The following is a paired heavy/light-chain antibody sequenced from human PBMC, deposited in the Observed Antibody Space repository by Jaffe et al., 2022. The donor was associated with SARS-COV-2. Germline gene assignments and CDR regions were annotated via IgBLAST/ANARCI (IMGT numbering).Heavy chain of an antibody. Sequence: EVQLVESGGGLVKPGGSLRLSCAASGFTLSDYSMNWVRQAPGKGLEWVSSIDRTGGYIYYGDSLRGRCTISRDSAKNLLFLQMNNLRAEDTAVYYCAKEFGSWAFGLDYWGQGTLVTVSS. V-gene: IGHV3-21*01. CDR1: GFTLSDYS. CDR3: AKEFGSWAFGLDY. J-gene: IGHJ4*02. D-gene: IGHD3-10*01. CDR2: IDRTGGYI.
Light chain of an antibody. CDR3: SAWDSTLSAWV. V-gene: IGLV10-54*01. Sequence: QAGLTQPPSVSKGLRQTATLTCTGSSDNVGNQGAAWLQQHQGHPPKLLSYRDNNRPSGISERLSASRSGNTASLTITGLQPDDEADYYCSAWDSTLSAWVFGGGTKLTVL. CDR2: RDN. J-gene: IGLJ3*02. CDR1: SDNVGNQG.